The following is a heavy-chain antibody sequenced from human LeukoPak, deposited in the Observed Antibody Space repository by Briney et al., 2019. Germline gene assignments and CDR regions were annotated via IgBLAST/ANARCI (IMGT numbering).Heavy chain of an antibody. D-gene: IGHD2-2*01. Sequence: GGSLRLSCAASGFTFGAYTINWVRQAPGKGLEWVSCIFSRSESILYADSVKGRFTISRDNSKNTLYLQMNSLRAEDTAVYYCARLFRVVVPAANTHFDYWGQGTLVTVSS. CDR1: GFTFGAYT. CDR2: IFSRSESI. CDR3: ARLFRVVVPAANTHFDY. J-gene: IGHJ4*02. V-gene: IGHV3-21*01.